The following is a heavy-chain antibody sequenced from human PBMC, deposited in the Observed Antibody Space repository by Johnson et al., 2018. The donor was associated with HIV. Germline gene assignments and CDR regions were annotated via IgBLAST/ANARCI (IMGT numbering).Heavy chain of an antibody. J-gene: IGHJ3*02. CDR1: GFTFSSYA. CDR3: PRDVAWVYGSGDHAFDI. D-gene: IGHD3-10*01. CDR2: ISYDGSNK. V-gene: IGHV3-30*04. Sequence: QVQLVESGGGVVQPGGSLRLSCAASGFTFSSYAMHWVRQAPGKGLEWVAVISYDGSNKYYADSVKGRFTISRDNSKNTLYLQMNSLRVEDMAGYYCPRDVAWVYGSGDHAFDIWGQGTMVTVSS.